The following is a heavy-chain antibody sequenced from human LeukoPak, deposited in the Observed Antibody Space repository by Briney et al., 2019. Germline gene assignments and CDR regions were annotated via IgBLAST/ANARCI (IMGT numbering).Heavy chain of an antibody. CDR3: ARALVQQPLGAFDI. CDR1: GGTFSSYA. V-gene: IGHV1-69*05. CDR2: IIPIFGTA. Sequence: SVKVSCKASGGTFSSYAISWVRQAPGQGLEWMGGIIPIFGTANYAQKFQGRVTITTDESTSTAYMELSSLRSEDTAVYYCARALVQQPLGAFDIWGQGTMVTVSS. J-gene: IGHJ3*02. D-gene: IGHD6-13*01.